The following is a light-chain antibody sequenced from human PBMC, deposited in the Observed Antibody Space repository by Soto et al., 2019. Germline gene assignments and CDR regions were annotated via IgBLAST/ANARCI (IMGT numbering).Light chain of an antibody. CDR3: PQYGSSPWT. J-gene: IGKJ1*01. Sequence: ETVLTQSPGTLSLSPGERATLSCRASQTISSNYLAWYRQTPGQAPRLLIYGASNRATGIADRFSGSGSGTDFTLIISRLEPEDFALYYCPQYGSSPWTFGQGTKVEIK. CDR2: GAS. V-gene: IGKV3-20*01. CDR1: QTISSNY.